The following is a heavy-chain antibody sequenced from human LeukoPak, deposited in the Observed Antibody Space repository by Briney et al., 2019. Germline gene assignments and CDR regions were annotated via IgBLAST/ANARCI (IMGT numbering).Heavy chain of an antibody. Sequence: ASVKVSCKASGYTFTSYGISWVRQAPGQGLEWMGWISAYNGNTNYAQKLQGRVTMTTDTSTSTAYMELKSLRSDDTAVYYCARDSRSSWRIVGATTLWGQGTLVTVPS. CDR1: GYTFTSYG. V-gene: IGHV1-18*01. CDR2: ISAYNGNT. J-gene: IGHJ4*02. CDR3: ARDSRSSWRIVGATTL. D-gene: IGHD1-26*01.